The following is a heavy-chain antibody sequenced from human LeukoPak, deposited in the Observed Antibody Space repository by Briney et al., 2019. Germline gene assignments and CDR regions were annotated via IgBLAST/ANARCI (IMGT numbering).Heavy chain of an antibody. CDR2: IVVGSGNT. V-gene: IGHV1-58*02. D-gene: IGHD3-10*01. CDR1: GFTFTSSA. J-gene: IGHJ6*02. Sequence: SVKASCKASGFTFTSSAMQWVRQARGQRLEWIGWIVVGSGNTNYAQKFQGRVTITRDMSTSTAYMELSSLRSEDTAVYYCAADSGYYGSGSQSGYYYYYGMDVWGQGTTVTVSS. CDR3: AADSGYYGSGSQSGYYYYYGMDV.